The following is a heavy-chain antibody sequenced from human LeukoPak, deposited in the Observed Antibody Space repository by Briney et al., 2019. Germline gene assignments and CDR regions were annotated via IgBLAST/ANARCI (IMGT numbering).Heavy chain of an antibody. CDR1: GYSFTDYY. CDR2: INPKSGGT. J-gene: IGHJ4*02. CDR3: ARDSNFKPFDY. D-gene: IGHD1-1*01. V-gene: IGHV1-2*02. Sequence: ASVKVSCKASGYSFTDYYIHWVRQAPGQGLEWMGWINPKSGGTNYAQKSQGRVTMTRDTSISTAYMDLSRLTSDDTAVYYCARDSNFKPFDYWGQGTLVTVSS.